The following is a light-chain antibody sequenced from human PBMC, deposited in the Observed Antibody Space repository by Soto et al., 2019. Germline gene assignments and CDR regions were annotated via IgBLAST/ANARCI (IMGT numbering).Light chain of an antibody. Sequence: DIQMTQSPSSLSASIGDRVTITCRASQSISTYLIWYQQKPGKAPNVLIYAASTLQSGVPSRFSGSGSGTGFTITISSLQPEDVATYYCQQNYRTPVTFGQGTRLEIQ. CDR2: AAS. V-gene: IGKV1-39*01. CDR3: QQNYRTPVT. J-gene: IGKJ5*01. CDR1: QSISTY.